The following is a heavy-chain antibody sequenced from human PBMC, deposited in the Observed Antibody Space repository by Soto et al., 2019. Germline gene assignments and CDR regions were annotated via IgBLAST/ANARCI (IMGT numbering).Heavy chain of an antibody. V-gene: IGHV3-21*06. CDR1: GFTFETSS. J-gene: IGHJ6*02. Sequence: EVKLVQSGGGLVKPGGSLRLSCAASGFTFETSSINCLRQTPGKGLEWVASISATSLYIYYADSVRGRFTISRENAKNTVFLQMAGLPAEDTAIYFCARDLGGGAHYGMDVWGQGTTVTVSS. CDR3: ARDLGGGAHYGMDV. D-gene: IGHD3-16*01. CDR2: ISATSLYI.